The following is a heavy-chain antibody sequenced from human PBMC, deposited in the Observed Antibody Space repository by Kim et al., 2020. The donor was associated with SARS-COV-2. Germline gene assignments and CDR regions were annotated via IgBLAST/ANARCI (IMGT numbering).Heavy chain of an antibody. Sequence: YNAESVKGRFTISRDKTKNALYLQRNSLRAEETAVYYCARDRFLEWLLSYWGQGTLVTVSS. V-gene: IGHV3-30*01. D-gene: IGHD3-3*01. CDR3: ARDRFLEWLLSY. J-gene: IGHJ4*02.